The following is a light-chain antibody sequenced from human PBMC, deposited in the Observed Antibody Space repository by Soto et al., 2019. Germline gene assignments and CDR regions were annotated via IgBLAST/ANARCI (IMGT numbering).Light chain of an antibody. V-gene: IGKV1-39*01. J-gene: IGKJ2*01. Sequence: DIPMTQSPSSLSASVGDRVTITCRASQSISSYLNWYQQKPGKAPKLLIYAASSLQSGVPSRFSGSGSGTDFTLTISSLQPEDXXXXXXXQSYSTPYTFGQGTKLEIK. CDR1: QSISSY. CDR2: AAS. CDR3: XQSYSTPYT.